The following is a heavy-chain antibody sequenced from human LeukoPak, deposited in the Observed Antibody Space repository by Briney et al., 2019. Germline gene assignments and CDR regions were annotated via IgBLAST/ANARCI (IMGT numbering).Heavy chain of an antibody. V-gene: IGHV4-39*01. CDR1: GGSISSSSYY. J-gene: IGHJ4*02. CDR3: ARKLWSYYSDY. CDR2: IYYSGST. Sequence: PSETLSLTCTVSGGSISSSSYYWGWIRQPPGKGLEWIGSIYYSGSTYYNPSLKSRVTISIDTSKNQFSLKLNSVTAADTAVYYCARKLWSYYSDYWGQGTLVTVSS. D-gene: IGHD3-10*01.